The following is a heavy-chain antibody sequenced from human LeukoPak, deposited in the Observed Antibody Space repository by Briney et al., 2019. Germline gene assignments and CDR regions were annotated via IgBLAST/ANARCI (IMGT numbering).Heavy chain of an antibody. J-gene: IGHJ3*02. CDR3: AKAMSWYYCDSSGYPKADPNGAFDI. D-gene: IGHD3-22*01. V-gene: IGHV3-30*18. Sequence: PVGSLRLSCAAPGYTFNNYVMHCVRQAPGKGREWVSVVSYGGGNKYYTDSVKGRFTISRDNSKNTLYLQLNSLRTEDTAVYYCAKAMSWYYCDSSGYPKADPNGAFDIWGQGTMVTVSS. CDR1: GYTFNNYV. CDR2: VSYGGGNK.